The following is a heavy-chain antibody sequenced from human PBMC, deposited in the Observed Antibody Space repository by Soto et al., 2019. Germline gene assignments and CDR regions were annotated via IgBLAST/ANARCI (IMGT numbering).Heavy chain of an antibody. Sequence: GGSLRLSCAASGFTFSSYAMHWVRQAPGKGLEWVAVISYDGSNKYYADSVKGRFTISRDNSKNTLYLQMNSLRAEDTAVYYCARERGWRSSSGGYYYYGMDVWGQGTTVTVSS. CDR2: ISYDGSNK. CDR3: ARERGWRSSSGGYYYYGMDV. V-gene: IGHV3-30-3*01. CDR1: GFTFSSYA. D-gene: IGHD6-6*01. J-gene: IGHJ6*02.